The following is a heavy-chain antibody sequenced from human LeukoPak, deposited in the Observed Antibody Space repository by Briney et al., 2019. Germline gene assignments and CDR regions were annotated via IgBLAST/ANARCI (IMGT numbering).Heavy chain of an antibody. CDR1: GGSFSGYY. J-gene: IGHJ6*02. CDR2: INHSGST. D-gene: IGHD4-17*01. CDR3: ARVRGTVRFYYYYYGMDV. Sequence: SETLSLTCAVYGGSFSGYYWSWIRQPPGKWLEWIGEINHSGSTNYNPSLKSRVTISVDTSKSQFSLKLSSVTAADTAVYYCARVRGTVRFYYYYYGMDVRGQGTTVTVAS. V-gene: IGHV4-34*01.